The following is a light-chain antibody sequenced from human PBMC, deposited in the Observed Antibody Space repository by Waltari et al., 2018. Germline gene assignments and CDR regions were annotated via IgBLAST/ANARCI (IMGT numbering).Light chain of an antibody. J-gene: IGLJ2*01. Sequence: SYELTQPPSVSVSPGQTASITCSGDKLGNKYAYWYQQKPGQSPVLVIYKDSKRPSVIPKRFAGSNAGNTATLTISGTQAMDEADYYCQAWDSSTGVFGGGTKLTVL. V-gene: IGLV3-1*01. CDR2: KDS. CDR3: QAWDSSTGV. CDR1: KLGNKY.